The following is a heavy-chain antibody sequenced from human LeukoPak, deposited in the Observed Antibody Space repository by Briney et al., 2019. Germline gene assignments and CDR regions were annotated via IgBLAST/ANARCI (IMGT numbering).Heavy chain of an antibody. D-gene: IGHD3-22*01. CDR3: ARWADSSGYYFDY. CDR1: GGSISSSSYY. V-gene: IGHV4-39*01. J-gene: IGHJ4*02. Sequence: SETLSLTCTVSGGSISSSSYYWGWIRQPPGKGLEWIGSIYYSGSTYYNPSLKSRVTISVDTSENQFSLKLSSVTAADTAVYYCARWADSSGYYFDYWGQGTLVTVSS. CDR2: IYYSGST.